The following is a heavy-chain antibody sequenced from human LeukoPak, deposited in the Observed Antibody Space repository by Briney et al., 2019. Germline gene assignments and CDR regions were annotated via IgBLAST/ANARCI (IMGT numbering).Heavy chain of an antibody. Sequence: SETLSLTCTVFYGSFSGYYWTWIRQPPGKGLEWIGYIYYSGSTNYNPSLKSRVTISVDTSKNQFSLKLSSVTAADTAVYYCARHVQTQYYYGSGSYYNPYFDYWGQGTLVTVSS. V-gene: IGHV4-59*08. CDR1: YGSFSGYY. D-gene: IGHD3-10*01. J-gene: IGHJ4*02. CDR2: IYYSGST. CDR3: ARHVQTQYYYGSGSYYNPYFDY.